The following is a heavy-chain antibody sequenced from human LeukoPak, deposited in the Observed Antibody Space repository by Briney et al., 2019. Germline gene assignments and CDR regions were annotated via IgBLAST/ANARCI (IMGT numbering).Heavy chain of an antibody. J-gene: IGHJ4*02. D-gene: IGHD5-18*01. CDR2: ISWNSGSI. V-gene: IGHV3-9*01. CDR3: ASYGTAAFDY. CDR1: GFTFDDYA. Sequence: GRSLRLSCAASGFTFDDYAMHWVRQAPGKGLEWVSGISWNSGSIGYADSVKGRFTISRDNAKNSLYLQMNSLRAEDTALYYCASYGTAAFDYWGQGTLVTVPS.